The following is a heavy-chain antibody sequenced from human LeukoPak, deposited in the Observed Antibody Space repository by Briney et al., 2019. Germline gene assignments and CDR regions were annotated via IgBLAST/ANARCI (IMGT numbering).Heavy chain of an antibody. V-gene: IGHV4-59*08. Sequence: SETLSLTCTVSGGSISSYYWSWIRQPPGKGLEWIGYIYYSGSTNYNPSLKSRVTISVDTSKNQFSLKLSSVTAADTAVYYCARSGFLTAAPGGMDVWGQGTTVTVSS. D-gene: IGHD2-2*01. CDR1: GGSISSYY. CDR2: IYYSGST. CDR3: ARSGFLTAAPGGMDV. J-gene: IGHJ6*02.